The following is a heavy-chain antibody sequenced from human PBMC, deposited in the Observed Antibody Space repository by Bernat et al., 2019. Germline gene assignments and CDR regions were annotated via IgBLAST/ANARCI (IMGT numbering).Heavy chain of an antibody. Sequence: EVQLLESGGGFVQPGGSLRLSCAASGFIFARNAMSWVRQAPGKGLEWVSGISGHGNTPHYTDSVKGRFTISRDDSKSTLYLQMDSLRAEDTAIYYCATGPYSGSYFSAFDIWGQGTMVTVSS. J-gene: IGHJ3*02. CDR2: ISGHGNTP. CDR3: ATGPYSGSYFSAFDI. V-gene: IGHV3-23*01. CDR1: GFIFARNA. D-gene: IGHD1-26*01.